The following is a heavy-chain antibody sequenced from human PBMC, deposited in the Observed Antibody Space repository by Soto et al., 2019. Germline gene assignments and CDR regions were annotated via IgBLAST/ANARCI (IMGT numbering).Heavy chain of an antibody. D-gene: IGHD5-18*01. CDR3: ARGYSYGYGYYFDY. Sequence: GGSLRLSCAASGFTFSSYGMHWVRQAPGKGLEWVAVIWYDGSNKYYADSVKGRFTISRDNSKNTLYLQMNSLRAEDTAVYYCARGYSYGYGYYFDYWGQGTLVTVSS. J-gene: IGHJ4*02. V-gene: IGHV3-33*01. CDR2: IWYDGSNK. CDR1: GFTFSSYG.